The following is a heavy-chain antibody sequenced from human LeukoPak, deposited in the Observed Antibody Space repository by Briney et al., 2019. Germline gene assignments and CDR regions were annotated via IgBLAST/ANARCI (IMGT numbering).Heavy chain of an antibody. V-gene: IGHV3-48*03. CDR3: ASAGVYCSSTSCYNYYYYGMDV. CDR1: GFTFSSYE. CDR2: ISSSCNTI. J-gene: IGHJ6*02. Sequence: PGGSLRLSCAASGFTFSSYEMNWVRQAPGKGLEWVSYISSSCNTIYYADSVKGRFTIHRDNDKNSLYLQMNSLRAEDTAVYYCASAGVYCSSTSCYNYYYYGMDVWGQGTTVTVSS. D-gene: IGHD2-2*01.